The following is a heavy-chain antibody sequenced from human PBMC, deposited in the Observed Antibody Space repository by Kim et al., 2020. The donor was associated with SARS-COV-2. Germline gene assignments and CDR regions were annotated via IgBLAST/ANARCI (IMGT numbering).Heavy chain of an antibody. CDR2: ISDRGGDT. CDR3: AKSLIVGTATAMDF. CDR1: GFIFSRHG. D-gene: IGHD2-21*01. V-gene: IGHV3-23*01. Sequence: GGSLSLSCTASGFIFSRHGMNWVRQAPGKGLEWVSTISDRGGDTYYTDSVKGRFTISRDNFKNTVYLQMSRLRAEDTAIYYCAKSLIVGTATAMDFLGPGTLFTVSS. J-gene: IGHJ4*02.